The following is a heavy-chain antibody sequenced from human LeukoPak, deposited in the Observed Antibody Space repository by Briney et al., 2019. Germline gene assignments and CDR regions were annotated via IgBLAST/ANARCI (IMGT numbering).Heavy chain of an antibody. Sequence: GRSMRLSCAASGFTLSSYAMSWVRPAPGKGLEWVSAIIGSGSSTYYADSVKGRFTISRDNSKNTLFLQMNSLRAEDTAVYYCAKDRAQQLVLDFWGQGTLVTVSS. J-gene: IGHJ4*02. CDR3: AKDRAQQLVLDF. D-gene: IGHD6-13*01. V-gene: IGHV3-23*01. CDR1: GFTLSSYA. CDR2: IIGSGSST.